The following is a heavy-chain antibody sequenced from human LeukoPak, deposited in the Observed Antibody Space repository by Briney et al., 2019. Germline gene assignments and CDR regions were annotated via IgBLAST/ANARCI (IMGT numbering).Heavy chain of an antibody. D-gene: IGHD4-17*01. CDR1: GGSISSSSYY. J-gene: IGHJ5*02. V-gene: IGHV4-39*07. Sequence: SETLSLTCTVSGGSISSSSYYWGWIRQPPGKGLEWIGSIYYSGSTYYNPPLKSRVTISVDTSKNQFSLKLSSVTAADTAVYYCARELTTVTSAGFDPWGQGTLVTVSS. CDR2: IYYSGST. CDR3: ARELTTVTSAGFDP.